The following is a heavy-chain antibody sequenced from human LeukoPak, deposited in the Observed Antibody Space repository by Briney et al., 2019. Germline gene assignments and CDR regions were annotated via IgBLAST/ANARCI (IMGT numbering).Heavy chain of an antibody. CDR3: TTDRPDIVVVPAEPY. J-gene: IGHJ4*02. Sequence: PGGSLRLSCAAAGFTFSNAWMSWVRQAPGKGLEWAGRIKSKSDGGTTDYAAPVKGRFTISRDDSKNTLYLQMNSLKTEDTAVYYCTTDRPDIVVVPAEPYWGQGTLVTVSS. CDR2: IKSKSDGGTT. D-gene: IGHD2-2*01. CDR1: GFTFSNAW. V-gene: IGHV3-15*01.